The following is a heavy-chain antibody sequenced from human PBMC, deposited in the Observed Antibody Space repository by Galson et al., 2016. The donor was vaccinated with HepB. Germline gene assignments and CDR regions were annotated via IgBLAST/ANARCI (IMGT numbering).Heavy chain of an antibody. Sequence: QSGAEVKKPGESLQISCKTSGYIFTRYWIGWVRQMPGKGLEWMGSIYPGDSDTRYSPSSQGQVSISADKSIRTAYLQWSILKASDTAVYYCSRRGGGWWQNWFDPWGQGTLVTVSS. CDR3: SRRGGGWWQNWFDP. D-gene: IGHD6-19*01. CDR2: IYPGDSDT. CDR1: GYIFTRYW. J-gene: IGHJ5*02. V-gene: IGHV5-51*01.